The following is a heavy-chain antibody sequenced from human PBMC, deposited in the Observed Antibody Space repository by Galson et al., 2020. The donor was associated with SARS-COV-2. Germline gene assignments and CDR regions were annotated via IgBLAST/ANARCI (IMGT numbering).Heavy chain of an antibody. J-gene: IGHJ3*02. Sequence: GGSLRLSCEASGFTFSAYWMTWVRQAPGKGLEWVADINQDGSEKRDVDSVRGRFTISRDNAKNLLFLQMSSLRVEDTAVYYCARENWDRRDLDAFDIWGQGTVVTVSS. CDR2: INQDGSEK. CDR3: ARENWDRRDLDAFDI. CDR1: GFTFSAYW. V-gene: IGHV3-7*01. D-gene: IGHD1-26*01.